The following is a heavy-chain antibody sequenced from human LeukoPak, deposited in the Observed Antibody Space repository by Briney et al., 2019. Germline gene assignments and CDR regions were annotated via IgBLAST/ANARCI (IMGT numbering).Heavy chain of an antibody. CDR3: AKDHDTADI. CDR1: GFTFSSYA. D-gene: IGHD1-1*01. CDR2: ISYDGSNK. V-gene: IGHV3-30-3*01. J-gene: IGHJ3*02. Sequence: PGGSLSLSCAASGFTFSSYAMHWVRHAPGRGLEWVAVISYDGSNKYYTDSVKGRFTISRDNSKNTLYLQMNSLRAEDTAVYYCAKDHDTADIWGQGTMVTVSS.